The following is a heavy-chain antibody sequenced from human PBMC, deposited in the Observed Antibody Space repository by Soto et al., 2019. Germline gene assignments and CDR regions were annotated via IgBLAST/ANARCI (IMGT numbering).Heavy chain of an antibody. D-gene: IGHD6-6*01. CDR3: ARYSSSSGAFDI. CDR1: GFTVSSNY. CDR2: IYSGGST. Sequence: GGSLRLSCAASGFTVSSNYMSWVRQAPGKGLEWVSVIYSGGSTYYADSVEGRFTISKDNSKNTLYLQMNSLRAEDTAVYYCARYSSSSGAFDIWGQGTMVTVSS. V-gene: IGHV3-66*01. J-gene: IGHJ3*02.